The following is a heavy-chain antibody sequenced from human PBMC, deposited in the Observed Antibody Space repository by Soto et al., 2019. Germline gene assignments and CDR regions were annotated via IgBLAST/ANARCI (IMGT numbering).Heavy chain of an antibody. D-gene: IGHD6-13*01. CDR2: IGLVFNT. CDR3: TRGGIAPGYGLDA. J-gene: IGHJ6*02. V-gene: IGHV3-13*01. CDR1: GFSLSSYP. Sequence: GGSLRLSCAASGFSLSSYPMHWVRQSPGKRLEWVAFIGLVFNTDYRGSVTGRFTISREDGENSLYLQMSSLTFADTGVYYCTRGGIAPGYGLDAWGQGTTVTVSS.